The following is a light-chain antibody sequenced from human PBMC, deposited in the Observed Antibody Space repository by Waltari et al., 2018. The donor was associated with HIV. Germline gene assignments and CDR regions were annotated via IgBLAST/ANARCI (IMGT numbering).Light chain of an antibody. Sequence: QAVVTQEPSLTVSPGGTVTLTCGSSTGAVTSGHSPYWFQQRPGQAPRTLIHDTSNKHPWTPARFSGSLLGCKAALTLAGAQPEGEAGYYCLLSYGGPRVFGGGTKLTVL. CDR3: LLSYGGPRV. CDR1: TGAVTSGHS. J-gene: IGLJ2*01. V-gene: IGLV7-46*01. CDR2: DTS.